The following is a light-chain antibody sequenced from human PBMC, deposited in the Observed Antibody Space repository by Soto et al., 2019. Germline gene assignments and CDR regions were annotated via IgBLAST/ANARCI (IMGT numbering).Light chain of an antibody. Sequence: DIVMTQSSDSLAVSLVESSTITCKSSHIVLYSSNNKNYLAWYQQKPGQPPKLLSYWAPTRESGVPDRFSGSGSGTDFALTISSLQSEDFAVYYCQQYNNWPITFGQGTRLEIK. V-gene: IGKV4-1*01. CDR1: HIVLYSSNNKNY. J-gene: IGKJ5*01. CDR3: QQYNNWPIT. CDR2: WAP.